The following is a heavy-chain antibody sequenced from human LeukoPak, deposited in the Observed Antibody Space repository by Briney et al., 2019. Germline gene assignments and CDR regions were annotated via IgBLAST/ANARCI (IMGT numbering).Heavy chain of an antibody. CDR2: VYKSGNT. D-gene: IGHD6-6*01. CDR3: ARLYSSSNY. V-gene: IGHV4-39*01. CDR1: GGSISSINYN. Sequence: SATLSLTCDVSGGSISSINYNWGWIRQSPGKGLEWIGTVYKSGNTYYNSSLKSRATMSVDTSKNQFSLKLTSVTAADTAVYYCARLYSSSNYWGRGTLVTVSS. J-gene: IGHJ4*02.